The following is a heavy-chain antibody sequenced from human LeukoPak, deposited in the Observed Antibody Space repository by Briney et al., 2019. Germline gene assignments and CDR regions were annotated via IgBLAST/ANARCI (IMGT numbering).Heavy chain of an antibody. J-gene: IGHJ3*02. CDR2: ISGSGGST. Sequence: TGGSLRLSCAASGSTFSSYAMSWVRQAPGKGLEWVSAISGSGGSTYYADSVKGRFTISRDNSKNTLYLQMNSLRAEDTAVYYCAKESRYTYDAFDIWGQGTMVTVSS. CDR1: GSTFSSYA. CDR3: AKESRYTYDAFDI. V-gene: IGHV3-23*01. D-gene: IGHD5-24*01.